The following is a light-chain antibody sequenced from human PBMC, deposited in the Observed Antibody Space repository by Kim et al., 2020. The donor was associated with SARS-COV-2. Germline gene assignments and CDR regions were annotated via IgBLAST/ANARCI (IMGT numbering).Light chain of an antibody. J-gene: IGLJ3*02. V-gene: IGLV2-14*03. CDR2: DVS. CDR1: SSDVGGYNY. Sequence: GQSFTISCTGTSSDVGGYNYVSWYQHHPGKAPKLMIYDVSNRPSGVSNRFSGSKSGNTASLTISGLQAEDEADYYCSSYTSSSTLVFGGGTQLTVL. CDR3: SSYTSSSTLV.